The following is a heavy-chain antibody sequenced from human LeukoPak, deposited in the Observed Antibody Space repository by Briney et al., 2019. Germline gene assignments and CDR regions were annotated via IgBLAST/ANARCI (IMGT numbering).Heavy chain of an antibody. Sequence: SETLSLTCTVSGGSISSYYWSWIRQPPGKGLEWIGYIYHSGSTYYNPSLKSRVTISVDRSKNQFSLKLSSVTAADTAVYYCARGLAAATERYFQHWGQGTLVTVSS. CDR2: IYHSGST. CDR1: GGSISSYY. D-gene: IGHD2-15*01. CDR3: ARGLAAATERYFQH. J-gene: IGHJ1*01. V-gene: IGHV4-59*12.